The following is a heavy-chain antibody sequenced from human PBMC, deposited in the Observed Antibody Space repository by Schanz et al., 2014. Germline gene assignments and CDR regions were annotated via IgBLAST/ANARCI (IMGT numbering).Heavy chain of an antibody. Sequence: VQLVESGGGLVQPGGSLRLSCAAYGFTLSSYAMHWVRQAPGKGLEWVAVISYDGSNKYYADSVKGRFTISRDNSKNTLYLQMNSLRDDDTSVYFCARVRRRIATPSTPSFRNDYYYAMDVWGQGTTVTVSS. CDR3: ARVRRRIATPSTPSFRNDYYYAMDV. D-gene: IGHD6-13*01. CDR2: ISYDGSNK. V-gene: IGHV3-30-3*01. J-gene: IGHJ6*02. CDR1: GFTLSSYA.